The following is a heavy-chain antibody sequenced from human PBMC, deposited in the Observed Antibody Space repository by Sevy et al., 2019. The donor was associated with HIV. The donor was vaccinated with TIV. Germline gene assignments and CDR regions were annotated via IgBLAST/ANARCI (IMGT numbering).Heavy chain of an antibody. D-gene: IGHD1-26*01. CDR2: IRPDGSDK. Sequence: GALRLSCAASGFTFSPYWMTWVRQAPGKGREWVANIRPDGSDKYYVDSVKGRFTISRDNAKNSLYLQMNSLRADDTAMYYCARGVGLDCWGQGALVTVSS. J-gene: IGHJ4*02. CDR1: GFTFSPYW. V-gene: IGHV3-7*01. CDR3: ARGVGLDC.